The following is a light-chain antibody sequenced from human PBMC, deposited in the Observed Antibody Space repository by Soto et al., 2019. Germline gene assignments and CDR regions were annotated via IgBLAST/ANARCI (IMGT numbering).Light chain of an antibody. CDR2: DAS. Sequence: EFLFTQSPGTLSLSPGERPTISCRASQTVRNNYLAWYQQKTGQAPRLLIYDASSRDTGIPDRFSGGGSGTDFTLTISRLEPEDFAVYYCQQFSSYPLTFGGGTQVDIK. CDR3: QQFSSYPLT. V-gene: IGKV3-20*01. J-gene: IGKJ4*01. CDR1: QTVRNNY.